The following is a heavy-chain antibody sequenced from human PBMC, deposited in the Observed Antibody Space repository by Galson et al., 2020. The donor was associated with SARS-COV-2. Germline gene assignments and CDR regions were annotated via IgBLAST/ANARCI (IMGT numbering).Heavy chain of an antibody. J-gene: IGHJ4*02. CDR1: GFTFNIYG. V-gene: IGHV3-7*03. CDR2: IKQDGSEK. Sequence: LSLTCAASGFTFNIYGMSWVRQAPGKGLEWVANIKQDGSEKYSVDSMKGRFTVSRDNAKNSLFLQMNNLRAEDTAVYYCARALSGYDSEGDFDYWGQGTLVTVSS. D-gene: IGHD5-12*01. CDR3: ARALSGYDSEGDFDY.